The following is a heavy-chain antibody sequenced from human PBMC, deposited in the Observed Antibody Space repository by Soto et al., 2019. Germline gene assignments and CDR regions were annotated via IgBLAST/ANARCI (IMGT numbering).Heavy chain of an antibody. Sequence: GGSLRLSCAASGFTFSSYAMSWVRQAPGKGLEWVSAISGNGDFTYYADSVKGRFTISRDNSKNILFLEMSSLRAEDTAVYYCAKGYYDSPRTLDFWGQGTLVTVSS. D-gene: IGHD3-22*01. J-gene: IGHJ4*02. CDR3: AKGYYDSPRTLDF. CDR1: GFTFSSYA. V-gene: IGHV3-23*01. CDR2: ISGNGDFT.